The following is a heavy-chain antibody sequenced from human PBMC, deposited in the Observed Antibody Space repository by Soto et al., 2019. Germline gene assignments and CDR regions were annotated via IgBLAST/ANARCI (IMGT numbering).Heavy chain of an antibody. CDR1: GFTFSSYA. Sequence: QVQLVESGGGVVQPGRSLRLSCAASGFTFSSYAMHWVRQAPGKGLEWVAVISYDGSNKYYADSVKGRFTISRDNSKNTLDLQMNSLRAEDTAVYYCARDGNYGSGSYGWGQGTLVTVSS. CDR3: ARDGNYGSGSYG. J-gene: IGHJ4*02. CDR2: ISYDGSNK. V-gene: IGHV3-30-3*01. D-gene: IGHD3-10*01.